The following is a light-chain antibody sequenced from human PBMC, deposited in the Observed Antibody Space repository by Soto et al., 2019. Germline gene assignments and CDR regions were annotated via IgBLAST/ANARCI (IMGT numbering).Light chain of an antibody. V-gene: IGKV2-28*01. CDR1: QSLLHRNGKNY. Sequence: DIVMTQSPFSLAVTPGESASISCRSSQSLLHRNGKNYLDWYLQKPGQSPQLLIYLGSSRASGVPDRVSGSGSGTDFTLKIGRVEAEDVGIYYCMQGLQSKITFGQGTRLEIK. J-gene: IGKJ5*01. CDR3: MQGLQSKIT. CDR2: LGS.